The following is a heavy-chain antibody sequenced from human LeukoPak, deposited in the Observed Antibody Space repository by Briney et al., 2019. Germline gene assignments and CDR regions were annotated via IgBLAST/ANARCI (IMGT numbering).Heavy chain of an antibody. V-gene: IGHV1-8*02. CDR3: ARGGIMVRGISLLYGMDV. CDR2: MNPNSGNT. CDR1: GYTFTSYG. Sequence: ASVKVSCKASGYTFTSYGISWVRQAPGQGLQWMGWMNPNSGNTGYAQNFQGRLTMTRNTSISTAYMELSSLTSEDTAVYYCARGGIMVRGISLLYGMDVWGQGTTVTVSS. D-gene: IGHD3-10*01. J-gene: IGHJ6*02.